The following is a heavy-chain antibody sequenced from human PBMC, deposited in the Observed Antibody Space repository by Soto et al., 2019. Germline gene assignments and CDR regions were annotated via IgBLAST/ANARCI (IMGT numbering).Heavy chain of an antibody. D-gene: IGHD3-10*01. CDR1: GFPYKTSA. CDR2: IVLGNGNT. V-gene: IGHV1-58*01. J-gene: IGHJ4*02. Sequence: ASVQLSCKASGFPYKTSAAQWVRQARGQSLEWIGWIVLGNGNTNYAQKFQERVTITRDMSTSTAYMEVRSLTYDDTAVYYCVARGGVIGCIRFDYWGQGTLVTVAS. CDR3: VARGGVIGCIRFDY.